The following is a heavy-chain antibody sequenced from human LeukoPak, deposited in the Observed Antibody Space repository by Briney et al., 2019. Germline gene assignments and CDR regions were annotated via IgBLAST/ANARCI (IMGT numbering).Heavy chain of an antibody. CDR1: GGSISSSSYY. V-gene: IGHV4-61*02. J-gene: IGHJ5*02. CDR3: ARNSYSLHVWFDP. Sequence: SETLSLTCTVSGGSISSSSYYWSWIRQPAGKGLEWIGRIYTSGSTNYNPSLKSRVTISVDTSKNQFSLKLSSVTAADTAVYYCARNSYSLHVWFDPWGQGTLVTVSS. D-gene: IGHD2-21*01. CDR2: IYTSGST.